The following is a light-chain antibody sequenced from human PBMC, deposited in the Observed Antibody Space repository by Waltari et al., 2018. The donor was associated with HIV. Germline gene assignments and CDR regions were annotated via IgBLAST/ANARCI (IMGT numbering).Light chain of an antibody. CDR2: EGS. V-gene: IGLV2-23*01. Sequence: QSALTQPASVSGSPGQSITISCTGTSSDVGSYNLVSWYQQHPGKAPKLMIYEGSKRPSGVVNRFAGSKAGNAASLTISGLQAEDEADYYCCSYAGSSTLEVFGGGTKLTVL. CDR1: SSDVGSYNL. J-gene: IGLJ2*01. CDR3: CSYAGSSTLEV.